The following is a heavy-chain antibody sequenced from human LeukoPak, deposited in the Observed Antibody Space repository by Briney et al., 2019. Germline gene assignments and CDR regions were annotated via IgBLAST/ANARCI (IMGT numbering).Heavy chain of an antibody. CDR2: INPSGHIT. D-gene: IGHD6-13*01. Sequence: ASVKVSCKASGFTFTGYYMHWVRQAPGQGLEWMGIINPSGHITNYAQKFQGRLTVTRDTPTSTVYMELSSLRSDDTAVYYCARGVAAAGSLYYYYYYMDVWGKGTTVTVSS. J-gene: IGHJ6*03. CDR1: GFTFTGYY. CDR3: ARGVAAAGSLYYYYYYMDV. V-gene: IGHV1-46*01.